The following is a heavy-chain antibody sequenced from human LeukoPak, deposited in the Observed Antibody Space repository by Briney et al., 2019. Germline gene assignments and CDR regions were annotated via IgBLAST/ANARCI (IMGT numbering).Heavy chain of an antibody. CDR1: GGSFSGYY. D-gene: IGHD3-9*01. Sequence: SETLSLTCAVYGGSFSGYYWSWIRQPPGKGLEWIGEINHSGSTNYNPSLKSRVTISVDTSKNQFSLKLSSVTAADTAVYYCARSDVLRYFDWIPGVMDAFDIWGQGTMVTVSS. V-gene: IGHV4-34*01. CDR2: INHSGST. CDR3: ARSDVLRYFDWIPGVMDAFDI. J-gene: IGHJ3*02.